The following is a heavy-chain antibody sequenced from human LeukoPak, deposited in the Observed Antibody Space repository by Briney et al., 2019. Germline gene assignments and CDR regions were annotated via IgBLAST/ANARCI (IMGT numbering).Heavy chain of an antibody. CDR2: ISKTSAT. J-gene: IGHJ4*02. V-gene: IGHV3-48*02. CDR1: GFTFSNYA. D-gene: IGHD6-13*01. CDR3: ARGHEYISSRYRSPAYFDY. Sequence: GGSLRLSCAASGFTFSNYAMTWVRQAPGKGLEWVSYISKTSATYYADSVKGRFTISRDNAKNALYLQMNSLSDEDTAVYYCARGHEYISSRYRSPAYFDYWGQGTLVTVSS.